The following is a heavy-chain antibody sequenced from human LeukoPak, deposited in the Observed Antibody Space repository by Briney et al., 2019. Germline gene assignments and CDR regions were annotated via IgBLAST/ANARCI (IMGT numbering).Heavy chain of an antibody. CDR3: ARGNSYYYMDV. CDR1: GGSFSGYY. D-gene: IGHD1/OR15-1a*01. Sequence: SETLSLTCAVYGGSFSGYYWSWIRQPPGKGPEWIGEINHSGSTNYNPSLKSRVTISVDTSKNQFSLKLSSVTAADTAVYYCARGNSYYYMDVWGKGTTVTVSS. J-gene: IGHJ6*03. V-gene: IGHV4-34*01. CDR2: INHSGST.